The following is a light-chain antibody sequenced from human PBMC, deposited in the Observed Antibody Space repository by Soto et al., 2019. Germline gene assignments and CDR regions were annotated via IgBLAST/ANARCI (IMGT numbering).Light chain of an antibody. CDR3: QQYNQWPLT. V-gene: IGKV3-15*01. Sequence: ETVMTQSPATLSVSPGERATLSCRAGQSVNSYLAWYQQKPGQAPRLLIRGASAMATGIPARFSGSGSGTEFTLPISSLQSEDFGVYYCQQYNQWPLTFGGGTKVEI. CDR1: QSVNSY. J-gene: IGKJ4*01. CDR2: GAS.